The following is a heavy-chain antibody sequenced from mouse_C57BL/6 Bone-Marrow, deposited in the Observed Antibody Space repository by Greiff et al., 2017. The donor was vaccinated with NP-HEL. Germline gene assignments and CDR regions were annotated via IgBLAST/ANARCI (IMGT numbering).Heavy chain of an antibody. J-gene: IGHJ2*01. Sequence: EVQLQQSGAELVRPGASVKLSCTASGFNIKDDYMHWVKQRPEQGLEWIGWIDPENGDTEYASKFQGKATITADTSSSTAYLQLSSLTSEDTAVYYCTTSRIYYDYDGRGYYFDYWGQGTTLTVSS. CDR1: GFNIKDDY. D-gene: IGHD2-4*01. CDR3: TTSRIYYDYDGRGYYFDY. V-gene: IGHV14-4*01. CDR2: IDPENGDT.